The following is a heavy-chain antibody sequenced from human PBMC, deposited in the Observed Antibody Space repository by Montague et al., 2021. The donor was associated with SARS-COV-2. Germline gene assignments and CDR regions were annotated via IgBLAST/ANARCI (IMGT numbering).Heavy chain of an antibody. D-gene: IGHD3-22*01. V-gene: IGHV4-34*01. CDR3: ARRPHYYDSSGYYYPGPQRYYCDY. CDR1: GGSFSGYY. CDR2: INHSGST. Sequence: SETLSLTCAVDGGSFSGYYWSWIRQPPGKGLEWIGEINHSGSTNYNPSXXCRVTISVDTSKNQCSRKLNYVTAADTAVYYCARRPHYYDSSGYYYPGPQRYYCDYTGQGTLITVSS. J-gene: IGHJ4*02.